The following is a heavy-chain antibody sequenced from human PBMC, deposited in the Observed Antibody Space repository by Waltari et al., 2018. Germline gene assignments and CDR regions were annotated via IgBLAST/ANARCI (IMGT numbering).Heavy chain of an antibody. CDR3: ARVGYDFWSGYYQYYFDY. J-gene: IGHJ4*02. CDR1: GGSISSSSYY. Sequence: QLQLQESGPGLVKPSETLSLTCTVSGGSISSSSYYWGWIRQHPGKGLEWIGSIYYSGSTYYNPSLKSRVTISVDTSKNQFSLKLSSVTAADTAVYYCARVGYDFWSGYYQYYFDYWGQGTLVTVSS. V-gene: IGHV4-39*07. D-gene: IGHD3-3*01. CDR2: IYYSGST.